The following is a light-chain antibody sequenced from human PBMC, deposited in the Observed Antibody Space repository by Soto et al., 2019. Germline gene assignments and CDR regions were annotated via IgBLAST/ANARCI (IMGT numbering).Light chain of an antibody. V-gene: IGKV3-15*01. J-gene: IGKJ1*01. CDR3: QQYNNWPSGT. CDR1: QSVSSN. CDR2: GAS. Sequence: EIVMTQSPATLSVSPGERATLSCRASQSVSSNLDWYQQKPGQAPRLLIYGASTRATGIPARFSGSGSGTEFTLTISSLQSEDFAVYYCQQYNNWPSGTFGQGTKVEIK.